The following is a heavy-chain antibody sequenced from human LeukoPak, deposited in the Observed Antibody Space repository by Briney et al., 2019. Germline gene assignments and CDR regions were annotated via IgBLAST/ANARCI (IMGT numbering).Heavy chain of an antibody. J-gene: IGHJ4*02. CDR1: GYTLTELS. Sequence: ASVKVSCKVSGYTLTELSMHWVRQAPGKGLEWMGGFDPEDGETIYAQKFQGRVTMTEDTSTDTAYMKLSSLRSEDTAVYYCASFSDYGGKFDYWGQGTLVTVSS. D-gene: IGHD4-23*01. CDR2: FDPEDGET. CDR3: ASFSDYGGKFDY. V-gene: IGHV1-24*01.